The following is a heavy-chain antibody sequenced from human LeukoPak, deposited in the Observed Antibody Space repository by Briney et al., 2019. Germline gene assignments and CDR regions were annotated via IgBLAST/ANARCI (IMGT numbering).Heavy chain of an antibody. Sequence: GGSLRLSCAASGFTFRSYAMNWVRQAPGKGLEWISAISGSGSATYYADSVKGTFTIYRDNSKNKLYLQMNSLRAEDTAVYYCAKDQYGEAFDIWGPGTMVTVSS. CDR3: AKDQYGEAFDI. CDR2: ISGSGSAT. D-gene: IGHD4-17*01. V-gene: IGHV3-23*01. CDR1: GFTFRSYA. J-gene: IGHJ3*02.